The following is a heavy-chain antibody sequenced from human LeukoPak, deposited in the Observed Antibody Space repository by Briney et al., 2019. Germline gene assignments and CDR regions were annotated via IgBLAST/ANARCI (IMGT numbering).Heavy chain of an antibody. CDR3: ARVSDDELGGNSGAIYFES. J-gene: IGHJ4*02. V-gene: IGHV4-38-2*02. CDR2: VYHSGST. D-gene: IGHD4-23*01. CDR1: GYSIMSTFY. Sequence: PSETLSLTCTVSGYSIMSTFYWGWIRQSPGKGLEWIGNVYHSGSTCSNPSLRSRVTISVDTSKNEFSLKLSSVTAVDTAVYYCARVSDDELGGNSGAIYFESWGQGTLVTVSS.